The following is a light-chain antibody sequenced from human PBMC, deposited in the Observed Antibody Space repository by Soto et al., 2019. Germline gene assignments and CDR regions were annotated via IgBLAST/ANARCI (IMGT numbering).Light chain of an antibody. V-gene: IGLV1-40*01. CDR2: GNS. CDR3: QSYDSRRSGSVV. Sequence: QSVLTQPPSVSGAPGQRVTISCTGSSSNIGAGYDVHWYQQLPGTAPKLLIYGNSNRPSGVPDRFSGAKSGTSASLAVTALQAEDEADYYCQSYDSRRSGSVVFGGGTKVTVL. J-gene: IGLJ2*01. CDR1: SSNIGAGYD.